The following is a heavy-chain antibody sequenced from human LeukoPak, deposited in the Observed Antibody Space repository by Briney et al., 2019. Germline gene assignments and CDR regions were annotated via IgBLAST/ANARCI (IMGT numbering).Heavy chain of an antibody. CDR3: AKDRFGDYYFDY. V-gene: IGHV4-4*02. Sequence: KPSETLSLTYAVSGGSISSSNWWSWVRQPPGKGLEWIGEIYHSGSTNYNPSLKSRVTISVDKSKNQFSLKLSSVTAADTAVYYCAKDRFGDYYFDYWGQGTLVTVSS. J-gene: IGHJ4*02. CDR1: GGSISSSNW. CDR2: IYHSGST. D-gene: IGHD3-10*01.